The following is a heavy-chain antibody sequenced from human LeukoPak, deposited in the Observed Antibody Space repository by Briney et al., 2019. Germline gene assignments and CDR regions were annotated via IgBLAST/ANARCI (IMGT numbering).Heavy chain of an antibody. Sequence: GASVKVSCKASGYTFTSYDINWVRQATGQGLEWMGWMNPNSGNTGYAQKFQGRVTITRNTSISTAYMELSSLRAEDTAVYYCAKGQNDYGDTGLDYWGQGTLVTVSS. V-gene: IGHV1-8*03. CDR3: AKGQNDYGDTGLDY. D-gene: IGHD4-17*01. CDR1: GYTFTSYD. CDR2: MNPNSGNT. J-gene: IGHJ4*02.